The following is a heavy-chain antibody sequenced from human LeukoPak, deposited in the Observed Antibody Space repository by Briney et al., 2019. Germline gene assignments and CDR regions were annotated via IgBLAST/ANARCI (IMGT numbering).Heavy chain of an antibody. CDR3: ARGVGATISYYHYYIDV. D-gene: IGHD1-26*01. J-gene: IGHJ6*03. CDR1: GYTFTSYY. V-gene: IGHV1-46*01. Sequence: GASVKVSCKASGYTFTSYYMHWVRQAPGQGLEWMGIINPSGGSTSYAQKFQGRVTITRNTSISTVYMELSSLRSEDTAVYYCARGVGATISYYHYYIDVWGKGTTVTVSS. CDR2: INPSGGST.